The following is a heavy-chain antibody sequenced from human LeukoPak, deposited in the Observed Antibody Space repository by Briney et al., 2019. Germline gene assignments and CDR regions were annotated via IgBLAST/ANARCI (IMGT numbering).Heavy chain of an antibody. CDR3: ARDIEAGDGYNYDS. J-gene: IGHJ4*02. CDR1: GGSISSHF. CDR2: IYYSGGT. V-gene: IGHV4-59*11. D-gene: IGHD5-24*01. Sequence: SETLSLTCTVSGGSISSHFWNWIRQPPGKGLEWIGYIYYSGGTNYNPSLKSRVTISVDRSKNQFSLKMSSVTAADTAVYYCARDIEAGDGYNYDSWGQGTLVTVSS.